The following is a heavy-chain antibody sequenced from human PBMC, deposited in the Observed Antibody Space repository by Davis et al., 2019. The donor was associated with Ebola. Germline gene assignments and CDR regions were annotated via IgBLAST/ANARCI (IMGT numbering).Heavy chain of an antibody. CDR2: ISGSGGST. V-gene: IGHV3-23*01. Sequence: GESLKISCAASGFTFSSYALSWVRQAPRKGLEWVSAISGSGGSTYYADSVKGRFTISRDNSKNTLYLQMNSLRAEDTAVYYCAKVRSYDAFDIWGQGTMVTVSS. CDR3: AKVRSYDAFDI. CDR1: GFTFSSYA. J-gene: IGHJ3*02.